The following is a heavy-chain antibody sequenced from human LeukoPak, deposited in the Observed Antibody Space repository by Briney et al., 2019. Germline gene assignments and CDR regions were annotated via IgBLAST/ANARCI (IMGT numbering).Heavy chain of an antibody. Sequence: SETLSLTCTVSGGSISNYDWSWIRQPPGKGLEWIGHIYYSWSTNYNPNLKSRITISVDTSKNQFSLKLTSVTAADTAVYYCARDRYSSGWYRGSDWFDPWGQGTLVTVSS. V-gene: IGHV4-59*01. CDR3: ARDRYSSGWYRGSDWFDP. D-gene: IGHD6-19*01. CDR2: IYYSWST. J-gene: IGHJ5*02. CDR1: GGSISNYD.